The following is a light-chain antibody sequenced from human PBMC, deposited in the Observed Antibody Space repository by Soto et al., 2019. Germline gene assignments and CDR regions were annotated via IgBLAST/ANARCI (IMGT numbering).Light chain of an antibody. CDR3: QQYTDWLIT. CDR2: AAS. CDR1: QSINSN. J-gene: IGKJ5*01. V-gene: IGKV3-15*01. Sequence: SPATLSVYPGDGATLSCRASQSINSNLAWYQQQPGQAPRLLIYAASTRATAVPDRFSGSGSGTDFTLTITCLQSDDFAVYFCQQYTDWLITFGQGARLEVK.